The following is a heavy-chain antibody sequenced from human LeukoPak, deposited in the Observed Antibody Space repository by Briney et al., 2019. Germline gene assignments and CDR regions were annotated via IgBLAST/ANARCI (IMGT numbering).Heavy chain of an antibody. V-gene: IGHV4-4*02. D-gene: IGHD6-13*01. CDR2: FYFGGSN. Sequence: GSLRLSCAASGFTFSNAWMSWVRQPPGKGLEWIGSFYFGGSNYYSPSLRSRVIISLDTSKNQFSLALNFVTAADTAMYYCASSHSATWYDDWGQGALVTVS. CDR3: ASSHSATWYDD. J-gene: IGHJ4*02. CDR1: GFTFSNAW.